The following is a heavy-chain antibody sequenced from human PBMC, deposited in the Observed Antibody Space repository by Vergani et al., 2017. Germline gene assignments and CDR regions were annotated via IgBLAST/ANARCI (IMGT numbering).Heavy chain of an antibody. CDR3: ASWRDGYHYCLDY. CDR1: GGTFSSYA. V-gene: IGHV1-69*12. Sequence: QVQLVQSGAEVKKPGSSVKVSCKASGGTFSSYAISWVRQAPGQGLEWMGGIIPIFGTANYAQKFQGRVTITADDSTSTAYIELGSLRSEDTAVYYCASWRDGYHYCLDYWGQGTLVTVAS. D-gene: IGHD5-24*01. J-gene: IGHJ4*02. CDR2: IIPIFGTA.